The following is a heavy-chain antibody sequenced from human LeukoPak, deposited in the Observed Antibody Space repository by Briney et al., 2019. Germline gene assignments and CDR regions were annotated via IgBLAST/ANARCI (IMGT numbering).Heavy chain of an antibody. Sequence: ASVKVSCKASGYTFTGYYMHWVRQAPGQGLEWMGIINPSGGSTSYAQKFQGRVTMTRDTSTSTVYMELSSLRSEDTAVYYCARDSQAHDHPFGDNYFDYWGQGTLVTVSS. J-gene: IGHJ4*02. CDR1: GYTFTGYY. CDR2: INPSGGST. D-gene: IGHD3-10*01. CDR3: ARDSQAHDHPFGDNYFDY. V-gene: IGHV1-46*01.